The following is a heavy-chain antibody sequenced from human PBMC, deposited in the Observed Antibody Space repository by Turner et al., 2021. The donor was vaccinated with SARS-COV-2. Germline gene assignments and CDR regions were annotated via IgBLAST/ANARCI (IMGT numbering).Heavy chain of an antibody. CDR3: ASPSVDFWSGSYYGMDV. CDR2: IYYSGST. V-gene: IGHV4-39*01. CDR1: GGSISSSSYY. Sequence: QLQLQESGPGLVKPSETLSRTCTVSGGSISSSSYYWGWIRQPPGKGLEWIGSIYYSGSTYYNPSLKSRVTISVDTSKNQFSLKLSSVTAADTAVYYCASPSVDFWSGSYYGMDVWGQGTTVTVSS. D-gene: IGHD3-3*01. J-gene: IGHJ6*02.